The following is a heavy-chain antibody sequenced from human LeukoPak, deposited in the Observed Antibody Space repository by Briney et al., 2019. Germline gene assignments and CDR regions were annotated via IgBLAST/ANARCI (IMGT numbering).Heavy chain of an antibody. CDR3: ARGHIVVVVAASSGWFDP. CDR2: IYMSGST. CDR1: GGSISSGSYY. V-gene: IGHV4-61*02. Sequence: SETLSLTCTVSGGSISSGSYYWSWIRQPAGKGLEWIGRIYMSGSTNYNPSLKSRVTISEDTSKNQFSLKLSSVTAADTAVYYCARGHIVVVVAASSGWFDPWGQGTLVTVSS. D-gene: IGHD2-15*01. J-gene: IGHJ5*02.